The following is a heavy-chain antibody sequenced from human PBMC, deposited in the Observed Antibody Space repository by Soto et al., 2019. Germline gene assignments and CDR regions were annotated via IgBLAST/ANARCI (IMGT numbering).Heavy chain of an antibody. CDR2: INAGNGNT. CDR1: GYTFTSYA. V-gene: IGHV1-3*05. D-gene: IGHD2-15*01. CDR3: ARDKGYCSGGSCYYYYGMDV. Sequence: QVQLVQSGAEEKKPGASVKVSCKASGYTFTSYAMHWVRQAPGQRLEWMGWINAGNGNTKYSQKFQGRVTITRDTSASTAYMELSSLRSEDTAVYYCARDKGYCSGGSCYYYYGMDVWGQGTTVTVSS. J-gene: IGHJ6*02.